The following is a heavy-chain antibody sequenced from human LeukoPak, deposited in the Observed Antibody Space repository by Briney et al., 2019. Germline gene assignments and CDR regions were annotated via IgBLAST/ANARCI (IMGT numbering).Heavy chain of an antibody. D-gene: IGHD3-16*01. V-gene: IGHV1-2*02. CDR2: INPNSGGT. Sequence: ASVKVSCKASGYTFTGYYMYWVRQAPGQGLEWMGWINPNSGGTNYAQKFQGRVTMTRDTSISTAYMELSRLRSDDTAVYYCARDLLLYGPHYFDYWGQGTLVTVSS. CDR3: ARDLLLYGPHYFDY. J-gene: IGHJ4*02. CDR1: GYTFTGYY.